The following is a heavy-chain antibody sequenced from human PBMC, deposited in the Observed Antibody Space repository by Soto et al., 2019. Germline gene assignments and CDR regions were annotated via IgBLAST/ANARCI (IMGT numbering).Heavy chain of an antibody. D-gene: IGHD6-19*01. CDR1: GGTFSNYA. V-gene: IGHV1-69*01. Sequence: QVQLVQSGAEVKKPGSSVKVSCKASGGTFSNYAIGWVRQAPGQGLEWMGGIIPLSGTANYAQKFQGRVTITADDSTSTAYMELSSLRSEDTAVYYCASDYEVADTYYHGMDVWGQGTTVTVSS. CDR3: ASDYEVADTYYHGMDV. CDR2: IIPLSGTA. J-gene: IGHJ6*02.